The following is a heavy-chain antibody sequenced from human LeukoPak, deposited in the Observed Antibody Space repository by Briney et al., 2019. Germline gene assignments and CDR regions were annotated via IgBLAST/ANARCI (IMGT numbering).Heavy chain of an antibody. CDR2: IKTTGST. CDR1: GASISTYY. Sequence: PSETPSLTCRVSGASISTYYWSWIRQPVGKGLEWIGQIKTTGSTHYNSSLESRVTMSLDTSKKQFSLNLTSVTAADTAVYYCARDLEGEEWLAQNWFDPWGQGTLVTVSS. D-gene: IGHD6-19*01. CDR3: ARDLEGEEWLAQNWFDP. J-gene: IGHJ5*02. V-gene: IGHV4-4*07.